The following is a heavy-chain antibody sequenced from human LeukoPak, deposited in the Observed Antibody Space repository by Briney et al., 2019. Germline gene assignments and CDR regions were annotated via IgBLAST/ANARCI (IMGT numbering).Heavy chain of an antibody. V-gene: IGHV1-69*01. CDR1: GGTFSSYA. D-gene: IGHD5-18*01. J-gene: IGHJ4*02. CDR2: IIPIFGTA. CDR3: ARDALHTAHFDY. Sequence: GSSVKVSCKASGGTFSSYAISWVRQAPGQGLEWMGGIIPIFGTANYAQKFQGRVTITADESTSTAYMELSSLRSEDTAVYYCARDALHTAHFDYWGQGTLVTVSS.